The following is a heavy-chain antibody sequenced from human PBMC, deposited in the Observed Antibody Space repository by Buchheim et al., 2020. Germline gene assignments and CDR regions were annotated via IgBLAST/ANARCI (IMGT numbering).Heavy chain of an antibody. J-gene: IGHJ5*02. V-gene: IGHV4-59*08. CDR3: ARSGLIIWFDP. CDR2: IYYSGST. D-gene: IGHD1-14*01. Sequence: QVQLQESGPGLVKPSETLSLTCTVSGGSISSYYWSWIRQPPGKGLEWIGYIYYSGSTNYNPSLKSRVTISVDTSKNQFSLKLSSVTAADTAVYYCARSGLIIWFDPWGQGTL. CDR1: GGSISSYY.